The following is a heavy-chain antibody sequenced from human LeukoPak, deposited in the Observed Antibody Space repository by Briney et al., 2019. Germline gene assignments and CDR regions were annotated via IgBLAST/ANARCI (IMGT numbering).Heavy chain of an antibody. V-gene: IGHV3-21*01. CDR3: ARDRIVVVTAAFDF. CDR2: ISRGGTNI. CDR1: GFSFDRYS. D-gene: IGHD2-21*02. Sequence: PGGSLRLSCAASGFSFDRYSMYWVRQAPGKGLEWVASISRGGTNIYYADSVKGRFVISRDGSNNSLILQMNSLTVEDSAVYYCARDRIVVVTAAFDFWGQGTLVTVSS. J-gene: IGHJ4*02.